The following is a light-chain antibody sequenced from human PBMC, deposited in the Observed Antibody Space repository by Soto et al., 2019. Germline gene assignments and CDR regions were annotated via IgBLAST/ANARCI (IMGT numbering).Light chain of an antibody. CDR2: NVN. Sequence: SVLTQPASVSGSPGQSITISCIGTRSDDDGYKYVSWSQHHPDKAPKFVIYNVNNGPTGGSDRFSGSKSGNTASLIISGLQAENEADYYCSSYTSISTVVFGGGTKLTVL. V-gene: IGLV2-14*03. J-gene: IGLJ2*01. CDR1: RSDDDGYKY. CDR3: SSYTSISTVV.